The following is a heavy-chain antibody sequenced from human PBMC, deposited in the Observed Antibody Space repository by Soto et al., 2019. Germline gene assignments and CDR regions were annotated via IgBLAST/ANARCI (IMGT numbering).Heavy chain of an antibody. J-gene: IGHJ5*02. Sequence: QVQLQQGGAGLLKPSETLSLTCAVYGGSFSGYYCSWIRQPPGKWLEWIGEINHSGSTNYNPSLTSRVTISVDTSKTQFSLKLSSVTAADTAVYYCARGAHYYSGYVYWFAPWGKGTLVTVSS. V-gene: IGHV4-34*01. CDR1: GGSFSGYY. CDR3: ARGAHYYSGYVYWFAP. CDR2: INHSGST. D-gene: IGHD5-12*01.